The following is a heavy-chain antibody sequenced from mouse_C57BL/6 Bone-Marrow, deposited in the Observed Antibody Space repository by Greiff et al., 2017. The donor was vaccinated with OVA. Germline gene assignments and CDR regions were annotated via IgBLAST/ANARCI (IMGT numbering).Heavy chain of an antibody. CDR1: GYTFTSYD. V-gene: IGHV1-85*01. Sequence: QVHVMQSGPELVKPGASVKLSCKASGYTFTSYDINWVKQRPGQGLEWIGWIYPRDGSTTYNEKFKGKATLTVDTSSSTPFMELTSRTSDDSAVYFCARLYYGRRMDYWGQGTSVTVSS. J-gene: IGHJ4*01. CDR2: IYPRDGST. CDR3: ARLYYGRRMDY. D-gene: IGHD1-1*01.